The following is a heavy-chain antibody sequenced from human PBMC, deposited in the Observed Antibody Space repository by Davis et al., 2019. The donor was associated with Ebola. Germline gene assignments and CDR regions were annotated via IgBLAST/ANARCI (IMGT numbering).Heavy chain of an antibody. Sequence: GGSLRLSCVASGFTFKPYSMNWVRQAPGKGLEWVAVISYDGSNKYYADSVKGRFTISRDNSKNTLYLQMNSLRAEDTAVYYCARATGLDVWGQGTTVTVSS. CDR1: GFTFKPYS. J-gene: IGHJ6*02. CDR2: ISYDGSNK. CDR3: ARATGLDV. V-gene: IGHV3-30*04.